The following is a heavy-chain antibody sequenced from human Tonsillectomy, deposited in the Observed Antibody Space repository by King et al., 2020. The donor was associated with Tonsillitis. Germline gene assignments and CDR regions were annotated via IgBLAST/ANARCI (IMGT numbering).Heavy chain of an antibody. V-gene: IGHV3-13*01. D-gene: IGHD5-24*01. CDR1: GFTFSSYD. Sequence: VQLVESGGGLVQPGGSLRLSCAASGFTFSSYDMHWVRQATGKGLEWVSAIGTAGDTYYPGSVKGRFTISRENAKNSLYLQMNSLRAGDTAVYYCARGGGVEMATIPFAPAAVDWYFDLWGRGTLVTVSS. CDR3: ARGGGVEMATIPFAPAAVDWYFDL. CDR2: IGTAGDT. J-gene: IGHJ2*01.